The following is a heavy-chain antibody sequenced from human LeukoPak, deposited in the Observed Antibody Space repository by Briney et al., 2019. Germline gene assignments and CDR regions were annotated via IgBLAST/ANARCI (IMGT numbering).Heavy chain of an antibody. V-gene: IGHV1-8*03. J-gene: IGHJ4*02. CDR2: MNPNSGNA. Sequence: ASVKVSCKASGYTFTSYDINWVRQATGQGLEWMGWMNPNSGNAGYAQKFQGRVTITRNTSISTAYMELSSLRSEDTAVYYCARDWASSHWDYWGQGTLVTVSS. CDR3: ARDWASSHWDY. CDR1: GYTFTSYD. D-gene: IGHD6-13*01.